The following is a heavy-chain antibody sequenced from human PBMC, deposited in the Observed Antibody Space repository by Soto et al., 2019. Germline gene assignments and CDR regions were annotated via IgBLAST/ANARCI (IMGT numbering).Heavy chain of an antibody. CDR2: IVVGSGNT. CDR3: ARAITIFGVVMNNFDY. Sequence: ASVKVSCKASGFTFTSSAVQWVRQARGQRLEWIGWIVVGSGNTNYAQKLQGRVTMTTDTSTSTAYMELRSLRSDDTAVYYCARAITIFGVVMNNFDYWGQGTLVTVSS. CDR1: GFTFTSSA. D-gene: IGHD3-3*01. J-gene: IGHJ4*02. V-gene: IGHV1-58*01.